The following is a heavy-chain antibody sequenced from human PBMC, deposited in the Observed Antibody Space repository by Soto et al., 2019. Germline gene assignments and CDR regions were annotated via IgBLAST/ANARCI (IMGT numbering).Heavy chain of an antibody. CDR3: AKDSSSWYSWFDP. Sequence: SLRLSCAASGFTFDDYAMHWVRQAPGKGLEWVSGISWNSGSIGYADSVKGRFTISRDNAKNSLYLQMNSLRAEDTALYYCAKDSSSWYSWFDPWGQGTLVTVSS. V-gene: IGHV3-9*01. CDR1: GFTFDDYA. J-gene: IGHJ5*02. CDR2: ISWNSGSI. D-gene: IGHD6-13*01.